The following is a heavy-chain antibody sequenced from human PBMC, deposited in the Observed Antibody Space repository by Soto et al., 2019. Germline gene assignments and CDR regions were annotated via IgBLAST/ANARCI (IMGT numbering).Heavy chain of an antibody. Sequence: VGSLRLSCAASGFTFSSYAMSWVRQAPGKGLEWVSAISGSGGSTYYADSVKGRFTISRDNSKNTLYLQMNSLRAEDTAVYYCAKDALYDYIWGSYRDNWFDPWGQGTLVTVSS. CDR2: ISGSGGST. D-gene: IGHD3-16*02. J-gene: IGHJ5*02. V-gene: IGHV3-23*01. CDR1: GFTFSSYA. CDR3: AKDALYDYIWGSYRDNWFDP.